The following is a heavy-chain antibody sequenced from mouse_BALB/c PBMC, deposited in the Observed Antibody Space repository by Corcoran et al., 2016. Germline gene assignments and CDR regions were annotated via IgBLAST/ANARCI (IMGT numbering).Heavy chain of an antibody. CDR1: GFSLSNSGMG. D-gene: IGHD1-1*01. CDR3: ARMSITTVEFAY. V-gene: IGHV8-8*01. Sequence: QVTLKESGPGISQPSQTLSLTCSFSGFSLSNSGMGVGWIRQPSGKGPEWLAHIWWDDDKRYNPALKSRLTITKDTSSNQVFLKIASVDTADTATYYCARMSITTVEFAYWGQGTLVTVSA. CDR2: IWWDDDK. J-gene: IGHJ3*01.